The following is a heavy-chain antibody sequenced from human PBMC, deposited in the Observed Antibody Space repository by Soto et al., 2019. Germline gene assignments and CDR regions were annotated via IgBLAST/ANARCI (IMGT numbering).Heavy chain of an antibody. CDR2: ISSASSET. CDR3: ARVAY. J-gene: IGHJ4*02. Sequence: AGGSLRLSCEASGFTFSRVSTNWVRQVPGKGLEWVASISSASSETWYADSVKGRFIISRVNAQNSLFLQMNTLRPEDSAIYYCARVAYWGPGTQVT. V-gene: IGHV3-21*01. CDR1: GFTFSRVS.